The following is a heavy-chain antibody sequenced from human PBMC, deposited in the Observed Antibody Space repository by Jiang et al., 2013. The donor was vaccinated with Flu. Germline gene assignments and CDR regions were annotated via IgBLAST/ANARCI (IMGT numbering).Heavy chain of an antibody. D-gene: IGHD6-13*01. J-gene: IGHJ4*02. CDR1: RYTFSNYY. Sequence: VQLVESGAEVKKPGASVRVSCKAFRYTFSNYYIHWLRQAPGQGLQWMGLINPSDGSTSYTQKFQGKVTLTRDTSTSTVYLDLNNLTSEDTAVFYCARDAVIAAAGPSYFDYWGQGTLVTVSS. CDR3: ARDAVIAAAGPSYFDY. CDR2: INPSDGST. V-gene: IGHV1-46*01.